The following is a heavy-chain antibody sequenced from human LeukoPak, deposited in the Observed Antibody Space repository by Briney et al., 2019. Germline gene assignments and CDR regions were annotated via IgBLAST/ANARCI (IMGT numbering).Heavy chain of an antibody. CDR2: ISAYNGNT. CDR3: AREDRGAYDSSGYKFDY. D-gene: IGHD3-22*01. V-gene: IGHV1-18*01. J-gene: IGHJ4*02. CDR1: GYTFTSYG. Sequence: ASVKVSCKASGYTFTSYGISWVRQAPGQGLEWMGWISAYNGNTNYAQKLQGRVTMTRDTSTNTAFLDLSSLRSEDTAVYYCAREDRGAYDSSGYKFDYWGQGTLVTVSS.